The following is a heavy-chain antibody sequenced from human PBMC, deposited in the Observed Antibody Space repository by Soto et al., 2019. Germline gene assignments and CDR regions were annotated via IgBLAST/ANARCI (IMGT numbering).Heavy chain of an antibody. Sequence: PGGSLRLSCAASGFTFSSYEMNWVRQAPGKGLEWVSYISSSGSTIYYADSVKGRFTISRDNAKNSLYLQMNSLRAEDTAVYYCARSRGVVLTAPYFDYWVHGTLVTVSS. CDR2: ISSSGSTI. CDR3: ARSRGVVLTAPYFDY. V-gene: IGHV3-48*03. D-gene: IGHD2-21*02. J-gene: IGHJ4*01. CDR1: GFTFSSYE.